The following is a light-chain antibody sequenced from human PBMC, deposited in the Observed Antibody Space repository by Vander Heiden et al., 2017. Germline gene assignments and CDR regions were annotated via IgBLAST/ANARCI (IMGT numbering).Light chain of an antibody. V-gene: IGLV2-14*01. J-gene: IGLJ2*01. CDR1: SSDVGGYSS. Sequence: QSALTQPASVSGSPGQSITISCTGTSSDVGGYSSVSWFQQYPGKAPKLVIYGVSNRPSGVSNRFSGSKSGNTASLTISGLRAEDEAHYYCSSYTGSTTVVFGGGTKLTVL. CDR3: SSYTGSTTVV. CDR2: GVS.